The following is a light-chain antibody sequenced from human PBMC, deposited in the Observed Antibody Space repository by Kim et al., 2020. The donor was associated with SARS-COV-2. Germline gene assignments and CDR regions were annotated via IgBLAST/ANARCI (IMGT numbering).Light chain of an antibody. CDR3: GADHGSGSNFGRV. CDR2: VGTGGIVG. V-gene: IGLV9-49*01. CDR1: SGYSNYK. J-gene: IGLJ3*02. Sequence: CTLSSGYSNYKVDWYQQRPGKGPRFVMRVGTGGIVGSKGDGIPDRFSVLGSGLNRYLTIKNIQEEDESDYHCGADHGSGSNFGRVFGGGTQLTVL.